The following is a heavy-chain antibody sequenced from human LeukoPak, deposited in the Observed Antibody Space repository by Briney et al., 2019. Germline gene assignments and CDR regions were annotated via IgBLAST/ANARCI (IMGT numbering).Heavy chain of an antibody. CDR3: ARGVGDSSGYYYPDWFDP. CDR2: ISAYNGNT. Sequence: ASVKVSCKASGYTFTIYGISWVRQAPGQGLGWMGWISAYNGNTNYAQKLQGRVTMTTDTSTSTAYMELRSLRSDDTAVYYCARGVGDSSGYYYPDWFDPWGQGTLVTVSS. CDR1: GYTFTIYG. J-gene: IGHJ5*02. V-gene: IGHV1-18*01. D-gene: IGHD3-22*01.